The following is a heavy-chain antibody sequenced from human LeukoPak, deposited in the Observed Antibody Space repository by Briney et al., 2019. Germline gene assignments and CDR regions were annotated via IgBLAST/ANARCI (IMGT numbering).Heavy chain of an antibody. D-gene: IGHD6-19*01. J-gene: IGHJ6*03. Sequence: SETLSLTCAVYGGSFTTSWWSWIRQAPGKGLEWIGEINHRGSTNYNPSLKSRVTISLDTPNSQFSLSLSFLTAADTAIYYCQGVPLGYSSGWTSDYSYMDVWGKGTPVTVS. CDR3: QGVPLGYSSGWTSDYSYMDV. V-gene: IGHV4-34*01. CDR2: INHRGST. CDR1: GGSFTTSW.